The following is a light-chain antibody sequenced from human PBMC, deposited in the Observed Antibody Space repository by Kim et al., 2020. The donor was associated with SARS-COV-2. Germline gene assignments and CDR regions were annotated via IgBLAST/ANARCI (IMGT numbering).Light chain of an antibody. V-gene: IGKV3-15*01. CDR2: GAS. CDR3: QQYRDWPPT. CDR1: ETVTTS. J-gene: IGKJ1*01. Sequence: EVVVTQSPATLSVFPGERATLSCRTSETVTTSLAWYQQTPGQAPRLLIHGASARPTGLPARFSGGGSGTDFTLTITGAQSEDAATYYCQQYRDWPPTFGQGTKVDIK.